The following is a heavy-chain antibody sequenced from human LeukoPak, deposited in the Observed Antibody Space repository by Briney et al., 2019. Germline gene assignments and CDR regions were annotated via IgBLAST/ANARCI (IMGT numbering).Heavy chain of an antibody. CDR2: INTDGSYS. J-gene: IGHJ4*02. CDR1: GFTFSYFW. V-gene: IGHV3-74*01. Sequence: GESLRLSCAASGFTFSYFWMHWFRQTPGKGLVWVSCINTDGSYSTYADSVKGRFTISRDNSKNTLYLQMNSLRAEDTAVYYCAKPRVVLYYDFWSGYGYWGQGTLVTVSS. CDR3: AKPRVVLYYDFWSGYGY. D-gene: IGHD3-3*01.